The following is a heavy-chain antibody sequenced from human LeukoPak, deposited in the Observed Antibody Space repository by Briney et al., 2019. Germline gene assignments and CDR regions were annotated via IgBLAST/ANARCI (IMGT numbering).Heavy chain of an antibody. Sequence: ASVKVSCKASGYTFTSYGISWVRQAPGQGLEWMGWISAYNGNTNYAQKLQGRVTITTDTSTSTAYMELRSLRSDDTAVYYCARDVLVEWPTSHTFDYWGQGTLVTVSS. D-gene: IGHD2-8*02. CDR1: GYTFTSYG. V-gene: IGHV1-18*01. CDR2: ISAYNGNT. J-gene: IGHJ4*02. CDR3: ARDVLVEWPTSHTFDY.